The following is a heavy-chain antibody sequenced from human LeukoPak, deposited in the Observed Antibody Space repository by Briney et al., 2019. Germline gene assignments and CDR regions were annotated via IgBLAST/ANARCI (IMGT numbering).Heavy chain of an antibody. Sequence: PSETLSLTCAVYGGSFSGYYWSWIRQPPGKGLEWIGEINHSGSTNYNPSLKSRVTISVDTSKNQFSLKLSSVTAADTAVYYCARHSDSSGYYYSFYYYGMDVWGQGTTVTVSS. V-gene: IGHV4-34*01. CDR1: GGSFSGYY. D-gene: IGHD3-22*01. J-gene: IGHJ6*02. CDR2: INHSGST. CDR3: ARHSDSSGYYYSFYYYGMDV.